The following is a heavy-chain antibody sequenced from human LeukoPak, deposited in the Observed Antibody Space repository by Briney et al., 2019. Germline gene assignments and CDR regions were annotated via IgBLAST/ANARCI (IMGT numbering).Heavy chain of an antibody. V-gene: IGHV3-21*01. CDR3: ASLPTYYDFWSGLEGDNY. J-gene: IGHJ4*02. D-gene: IGHD3-3*01. CDR2: ISSSSSYI. CDR1: GFTFSSYS. Sequence: PGGSLRLSCAASGFTFSSYSMNWVRQAPGKGLEWVSSISSSSSYIYYADSVKGRFTISRDNAKNSLYLQMNSPRAEDTAVYYCASLPTYYDFWSGLEGDNYWGQGTLVTVSS.